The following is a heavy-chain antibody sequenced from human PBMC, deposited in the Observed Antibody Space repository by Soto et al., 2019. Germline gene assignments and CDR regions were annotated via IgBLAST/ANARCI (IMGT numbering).Heavy chain of an antibody. CDR3: ARDTETGYSSSWFNYFDY. V-gene: IGHV3-30-3*01. Sequence: SGGSLRLSCAASGFTFSSYAMHWVRQAPGKGLEWVAVISYDGSNKYYADSVKGRFTISRDNSKNTLYLQMNSLRAEDTAVYYCARDTETGYSSSWFNYFDYWGQGTLVTVSS. J-gene: IGHJ4*02. CDR2: ISYDGSNK. CDR1: GFTFSSYA. D-gene: IGHD6-13*01.